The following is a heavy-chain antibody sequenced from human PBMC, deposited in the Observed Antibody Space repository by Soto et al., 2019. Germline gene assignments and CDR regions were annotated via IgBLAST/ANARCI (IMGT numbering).Heavy chain of an antibody. Sequence: QVQLQESGPGLVKPSQTLSLTCTVSGGSISSGGYYWSWIRQHPGRGLEWIGYIYYSGSTYYNPSLKVRVTISVYTSKKQCTLKLSSVTAADTAEYYCARDRRYNSFDPWGQGSMNTVSS. J-gene: IGHJ5*02. CDR2: IYYSGST. V-gene: IGHV4-31*03. CDR1: GGSISSGGYY. CDR3: ARDRRYNSFDP.